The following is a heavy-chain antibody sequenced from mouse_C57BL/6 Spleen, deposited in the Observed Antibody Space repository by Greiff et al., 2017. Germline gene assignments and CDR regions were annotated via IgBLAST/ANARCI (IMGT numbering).Heavy chain of an antibody. J-gene: IGHJ1*03. CDR3: AREIYDGLYLDV. CDR1: GYAFSSSW. D-gene: IGHD1-2*01. V-gene: IGHV1-82*01. CDR2: IYPGDGDT. Sequence: QVQLQQSGPELVKPGASVKISCKASGYAFSSSWMNWVKQRPGKGLEWIGRIYPGDGDTNYNGKFKGKATLTADKSSSTAYMQLSSLTSEDSAVYFCAREIYDGLYLDVWGTGTTVTVSS.